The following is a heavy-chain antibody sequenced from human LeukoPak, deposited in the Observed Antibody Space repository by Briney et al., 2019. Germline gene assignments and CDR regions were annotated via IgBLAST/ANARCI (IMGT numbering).Heavy chain of an antibody. V-gene: IGHV3-33*06. CDR3: AKNLRTEDDY. CDR1: GFTFSSYG. CDR2: MWYDGSNK. J-gene: IGHJ4*02. Sequence: GGSLRLSCAASGFTFSSYGMPWVRQAPGKGLEWVAVMWYDGSNKYYADSVKGRFTISRDNSKNTLYLQLNSLRAEDTAVYYCAKNLRTEDDYWGQGTLVTVSS. D-gene: IGHD3/OR15-3a*01.